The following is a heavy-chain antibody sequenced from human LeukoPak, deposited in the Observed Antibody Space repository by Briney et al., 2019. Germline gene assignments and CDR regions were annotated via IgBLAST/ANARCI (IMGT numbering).Heavy chain of an antibody. CDR2: ISSSSSTI. CDR3: ARDYIVGATTGAFDI. V-gene: IGHV3-48*01. D-gene: IGHD1-26*01. Sequence: PGGSLRLSCAASGFTFSSYSMNWVRQAPGKGLEWVSYISSSSSTIYYADSVKGRFTISRDNAKNSLYLQMNSLRAEDTAVYYCARDYIVGATTGAFDIWGQGTMVTVSS. CDR1: GFTFSSYS. J-gene: IGHJ3*02.